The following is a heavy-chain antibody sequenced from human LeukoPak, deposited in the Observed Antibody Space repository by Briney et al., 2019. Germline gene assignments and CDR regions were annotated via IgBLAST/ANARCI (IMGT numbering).Heavy chain of an antibody. CDR2: ISGSGGST. D-gene: IGHD3-3*01. Sequence: GGSLRLSCAASGFTFSSYAMSWVRQAPGKGLEWVSAISGSGGSTYYADSVKGRFTISRDNAKNTLYLQMNRLRAEDTAVYYCSKHDFWSNTITYRQHWGQGTRVSVSS. CDR1: GFTFSSYA. J-gene: IGHJ1*01. CDR3: SKHDFWSNTITYRQH. V-gene: IGHV3-23*01.